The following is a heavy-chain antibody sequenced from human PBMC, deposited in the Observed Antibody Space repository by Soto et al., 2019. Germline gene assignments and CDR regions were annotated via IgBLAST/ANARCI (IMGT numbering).Heavy chain of an antibody. CDR3: AKARRFLEGWTHYFDY. Sequence: GGSLRLSCAASGFTFDDYAMHWVRQAPGKGLEWVSGISWNSGSIGYADSVKGRFTISRDNAKNSLYLQMNSLRAEDTALYYCAKARRFLEGWTHYFDYWGQGTLVT. CDR1: GFTFDDYA. V-gene: IGHV3-9*01. CDR2: ISWNSGSI. J-gene: IGHJ4*02. D-gene: IGHD3-3*01.